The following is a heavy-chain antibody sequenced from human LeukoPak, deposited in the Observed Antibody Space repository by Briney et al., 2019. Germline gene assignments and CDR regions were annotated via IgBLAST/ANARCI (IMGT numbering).Heavy chain of an antibody. CDR2: IKEDGSKT. D-gene: IGHD3-22*01. CDR3: APQTMILVL. J-gene: IGHJ4*02. CDR1: GFTFSTHW. Sequence: GGSLRLSRVASGFTFSTHWVSWVRQAPGKGLEWVANIKEDGSKTDYVDSVKGRFTISRDNAKNSVFLQMNSLRAEDTAIYYCAPQTMILVLGGQGTLVTVSS. V-gene: IGHV3-7*01.